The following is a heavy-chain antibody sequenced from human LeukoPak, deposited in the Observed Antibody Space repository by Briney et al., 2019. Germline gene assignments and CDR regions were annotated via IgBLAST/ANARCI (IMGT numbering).Heavy chain of an antibody. D-gene: IGHD2-21*01. CDR3: ARDRVGIGYYYYYYMDV. J-gene: IGHJ6*03. Sequence: GGSLRLSCTASGFTFSRYAMHWVRQAPGKGLDWVSDISYDGSKKYYADSVKGRFTISRDNAKNSLYLQMNSLRAEDTAVYYCARDRVGIGYYYYYYMDVWGKGTTVTVSS. V-gene: IGHV3-30*04. CDR1: GFTFSRYA. CDR2: ISYDGSKK.